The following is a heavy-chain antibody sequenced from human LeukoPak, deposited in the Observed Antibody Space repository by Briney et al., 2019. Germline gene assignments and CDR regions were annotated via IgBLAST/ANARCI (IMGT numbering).Heavy chain of an antibody. CDR2: IYHSGST. J-gene: IGHJ4*02. Sequence: PSETLSLTCAVSGGSISSSDWWSWVRQPPGKGLEWIGEIYHSGSTNYNPSLKSRVTISVDKSKNQFSLKLSSVTAADTAVYYCARVIWLGGSSSWFDCWGQGTLVTVSS. CDR1: GGSISSSDW. V-gene: IGHV4-4*02. CDR3: ARVIWLGGSSSWFDC. D-gene: IGHD6-13*01.